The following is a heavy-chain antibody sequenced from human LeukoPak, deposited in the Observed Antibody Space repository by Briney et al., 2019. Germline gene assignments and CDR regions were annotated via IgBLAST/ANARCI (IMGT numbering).Heavy chain of an antibody. CDR2: IYYSGST. CDR1: GGSISSSSYY. CDR3: ARRGGVGNYFDY. Sequence: PSETLSLTCTVSGGSISSSSYYWGWIRQPPGKGLEWIGSIYYSGSTYYNPSLKSRVTISVDTSKNQFSLKLSSVTAADTAVYYCARRGGVGNYFDYWGQGTLVTVSS. J-gene: IGHJ4*02. V-gene: IGHV4-39*01. D-gene: IGHD2-2*01.